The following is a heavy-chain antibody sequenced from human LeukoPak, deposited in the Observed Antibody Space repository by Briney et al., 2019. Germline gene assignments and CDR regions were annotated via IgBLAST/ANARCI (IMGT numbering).Heavy chain of an antibody. CDR2: KYYSGSD. V-gene: IGHV4-31*03. J-gene: IGHJ3*01. CDR3: ATPYCSGISCLDVFNV. CDR1: GVSISDGRYY. Sequence: PSETLSLTCNVSGVSISDGRYYWTWIRQVPGKGLEWIGYKYYSGSDKYNPSLKSRLTISIDTPENQFSLHLSSVTAADTATYYCATPYCSGISCLDVFNVWGQGRRVTVSS. D-gene: IGHD2-2*01.